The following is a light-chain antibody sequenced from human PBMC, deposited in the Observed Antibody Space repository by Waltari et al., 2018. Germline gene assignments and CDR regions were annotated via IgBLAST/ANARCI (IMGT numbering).Light chain of an antibody. Sequence: DIVMTQSPDSLAVSLGERATINCKSSQSVLYNSNNKNYLAWYQQKPGQPPKLLIYWASTRQSGVPDRFSGGGSGTDFTLTISSLQAEDVAVYYCQQYYSSPRTFDQGP. CDR2: WAS. V-gene: IGKV4-1*01. CDR1: QSVLYNSNNKNY. CDR3: QQYYSSPRT. J-gene: IGKJ1*01.